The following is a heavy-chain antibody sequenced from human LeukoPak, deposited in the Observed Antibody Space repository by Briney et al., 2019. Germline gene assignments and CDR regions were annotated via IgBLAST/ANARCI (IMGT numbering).Heavy chain of an antibody. D-gene: IGHD2-15*01. Sequence: SETLSLTCTVSGGSISSYYWGWIRQPPGKGLEWIGSIYYSGSTYYNPSLKSRVTISVDTSKNQFSLKLSSVTAADTAVYYCARPWVVAATHAFDIWGQGTMVTVSS. CDR3: ARPWVVAATHAFDI. CDR2: IYYSGST. V-gene: IGHV4-39*01. J-gene: IGHJ3*02. CDR1: GGSISSYY.